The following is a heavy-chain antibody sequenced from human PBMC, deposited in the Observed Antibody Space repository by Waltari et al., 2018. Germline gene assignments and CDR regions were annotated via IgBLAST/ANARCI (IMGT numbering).Heavy chain of an antibody. D-gene: IGHD3-10*01. V-gene: IGHV4-31*03. CDR1: GGSISSGGYY. CDR3: ARTEGSGSYLDY. Sequence: QVQLQESGPGLVKPSQTLSLTCTVSGGSISSGGYYWSWIRQPPGKGLEWIGYIYYSGSTYDNPSLKSRVTISVDTSKNQFSLKLSSVTAADTAVYYCARTEGSGSYLDYWGQGTLVTVSS. CDR2: IYYSGST. J-gene: IGHJ4*02.